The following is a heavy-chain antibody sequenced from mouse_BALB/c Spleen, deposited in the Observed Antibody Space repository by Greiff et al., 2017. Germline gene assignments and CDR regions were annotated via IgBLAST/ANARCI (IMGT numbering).Heavy chain of an antibody. CDR1: GYTFTDYE. D-gene: IGHD1-1*01. Sequence: QVQLQQSGAELVRPGASVTLSCKASGYTFTDYEMHWVKQTPVHGLEWIGAIDPETGGTAYNQKFKGKATLTADKSSSTAYMELRSLTSEDSAVYYCARTDYGSSPAWLAYWGQGTLVTVSA. CDR2: IDPETGGT. J-gene: IGHJ3*01. V-gene: IGHV1-15*01. CDR3: ARTDYGSSPAWLAY.